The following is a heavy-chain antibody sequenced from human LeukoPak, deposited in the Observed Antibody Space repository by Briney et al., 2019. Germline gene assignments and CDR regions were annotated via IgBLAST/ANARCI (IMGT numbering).Heavy chain of an antibody. CDR3: AKDCSSSGCDT. D-gene: IGHD2-2*01. J-gene: IGHJ5*02. CDR1: GYTFTDFY. V-gene: IGHV1-2*06. CDR2: IKPSSGDT. Sequence: ASVKVSCKASGYTFTDFYMNWVRQAPGQGLEWMGRIKPSSGDTNYAQKFQGRVTMTRDTSIGTAYMELSRLTSDDTAVYYCAKDCSSSGCDTWGQGTLVTVSS.